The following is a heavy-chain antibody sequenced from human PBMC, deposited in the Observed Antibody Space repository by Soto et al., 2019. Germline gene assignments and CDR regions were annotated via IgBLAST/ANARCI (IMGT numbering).Heavy chain of an antibody. D-gene: IGHD4-17*01. Sequence: QVQLVQSGAEVKEPGSSVKVSCQSSGGTFSTYAFTWVRQAPGQRLEWMGGIIPIFGAANYAQKFQGRVYISADESTTTAFMELSSLRSEDTAVYYCAGGGERMYFEDWGQGTRVTVSS. J-gene: IGHJ4*02. CDR1: GGTFSTYA. V-gene: IGHV1-69*01. CDR3: AGGGERMYFED. CDR2: IIPIFGAA.